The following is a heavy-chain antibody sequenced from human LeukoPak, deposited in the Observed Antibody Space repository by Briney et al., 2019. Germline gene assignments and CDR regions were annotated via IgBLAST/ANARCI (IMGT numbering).Heavy chain of an antibody. Sequence: GESLKISCKGSGYSFTTYWIGWVRQMPGKGLEWMGIIYPGDSDTRYSPSFQGQVTISADKSIRNAYLQWSSLKASDTAMYYCARGSSGYTYGFDYWGQGTLLTVSS. V-gene: IGHV5-51*01. J-gene: IGHJ4*02. CDR3: ARGSSGYTYGFDY. CDR2: IYPGDSDT. CDR1: GYSFTTYW. D-gene: IGHD5-18*01.